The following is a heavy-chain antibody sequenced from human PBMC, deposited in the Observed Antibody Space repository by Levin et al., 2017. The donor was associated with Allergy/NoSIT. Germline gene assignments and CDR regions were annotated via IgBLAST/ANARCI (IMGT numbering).Heavy chain of an antibody. Sequence: GGSLRLSCAASGFSFSAYGMHWVRQAPGKGLEWVAVISYDGTNKFYRDSVKGRFTISRDNSKNTLYLQMNSLTTEDTAAYYCAKDEGIAATIGKDWLDPWGQGTLVTVSS. V-gene: IGHV3-30*18. D-gene: IGHD5-12*01. CDR2: ISYDGTNK. J-gene: IGHJ5*02. CDR1: GFSFSAYG. CDR3: AKDEGIAATIGKDWLDP.